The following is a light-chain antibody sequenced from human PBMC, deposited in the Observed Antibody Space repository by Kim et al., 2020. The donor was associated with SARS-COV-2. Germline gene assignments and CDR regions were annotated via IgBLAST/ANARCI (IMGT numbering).Light chain of an antibody. J-gene: IGKJ3*01. CDR2: WAS. Sequence: VTPKEKVTITCPASQSIGNYLHWYQQKPGQSPKLLIKWASPPFSGVPSRFSGSGSGTDFTLTIKSLEAEDAATYYCHQSSSFPFTFGPGTKVDIK. V-gene: IGKV6-21*01. CDR3: HQSSSFPFT. CDR1: QSIGNY.